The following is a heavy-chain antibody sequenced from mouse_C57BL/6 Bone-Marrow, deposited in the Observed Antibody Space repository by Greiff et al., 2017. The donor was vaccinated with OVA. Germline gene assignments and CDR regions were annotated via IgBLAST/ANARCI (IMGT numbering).Heavy chain of an antibody. D-gene: IGHD2-4*01. J-gene: IGHJ4*01. V-gene: IGHV1-15*01. Sequence: VQLQQSGAELVRPGASVTLSCKASGYTFTDYEMHWVKQTPVHGLEWIGAIDPETGGTAYNQKFKGKAILTADKSSSTAYMELRSLTSEDSAVYYCTRAADYDGYYAMDYWGQGTSVTVSS. CDR3: TRAADYDGYYAMDY. CDR1: GYTFTDYE. CDR2: IDPETGGT.